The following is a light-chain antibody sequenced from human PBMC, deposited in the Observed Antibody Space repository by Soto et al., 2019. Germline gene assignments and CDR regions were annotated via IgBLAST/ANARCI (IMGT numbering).Light chain of an antibody. CDR2: EGG. CDR1: SSDVGSYNL. J-gene: IGLJ1*01. V-gene: IGLV2-23*01. CDR3: CSYVGSSTFV. Sequence: QSLRSKSASLSGSPGQSITISCTGTSSDVGSYNLVSWYQQHPGKAPKLMIYEGGKRPSGVSNRFSGSKSGNTASLTISGLQTEDEADYYCCSYVGSSTFVFGTGTKVTVL.